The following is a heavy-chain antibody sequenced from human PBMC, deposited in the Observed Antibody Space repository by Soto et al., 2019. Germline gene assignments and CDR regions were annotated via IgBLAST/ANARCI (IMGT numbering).Heavy chain of an antibody. CDR3: AKDYLLWFGELLPSYGMDV. CDR2: ISGSGGST. CDR1: GFTFSSYA. D-gene: IGHD3-10*01. J-gene: IGHJ6*02. V-gene: IGHV3-23*01. Sequence: GGSLRLCCAACGFTFSSYAMSWVRQAPGKGLEWVSAISGSGGSTYYADSVKGRFTISRDNSKNTLYLQMNSLRAEDTAVYYCAKDYLLWFGELLPSYGMDVWGQGTTVTVSS.